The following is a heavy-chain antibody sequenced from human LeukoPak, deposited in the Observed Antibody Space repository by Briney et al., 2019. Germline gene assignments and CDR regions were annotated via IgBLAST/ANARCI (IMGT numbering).Heavy chain of an antibody. CDR1: GFTFSSYS. CDR3: ARGGRYYYGSGRPLDY. V-gene: IGHV4-34*01. CDR2: INHSGST. J-gene: IGHJ4*02. D-gene: IGHD3-10*01. Sequence: NPGGSLRLSCAASGFTFSSYSMNWVRQPPGKGLEWIGEINHSGSTNYNPSLKSRVTISVDTSKNQFSLKLSSVTAADTAVYYCARGGRYYYGSGRPLDYWGQGTLVTVSS.